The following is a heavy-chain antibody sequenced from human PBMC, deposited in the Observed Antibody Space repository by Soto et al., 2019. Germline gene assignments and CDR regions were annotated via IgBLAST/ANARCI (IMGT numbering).Heavy chain of an antibody. J-gene: IGHJ4*01. V-gene: IGHV4-59*01. D-gene: IGHD6-19*01. CDR3: ARGGYSSGWNNYFDY. CDR2: IYYSGST. CDR1: GGSLSGYY. Sequence: LSLTCTVSGGSLSGYYWSWIRQPPGKGLEWIGYIYYSGSTNYNPSLKSRVTISADTSKNQFSLKLTSVTAADTAVYYCARGGYSSGWNNYFDYWGHGTLVTVSS.